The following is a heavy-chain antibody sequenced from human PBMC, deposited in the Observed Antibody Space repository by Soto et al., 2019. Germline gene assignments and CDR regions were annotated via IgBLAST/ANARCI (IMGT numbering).Heavy chain of an antibody. Sequence: VGSLRLSCAASGFTFSSYWMSWVRQAPGKGLEWVANIKQDGSEKYYVDSVKGRFTISRDNAKNSLYLQMNSLRAEDTAVYYCARSPTYYDFWSGYSPARWFDPWGQGTLVTVSS. CDR3: ARSPTYYDFWSGYSPARWFDP. D-gene: IGHD3-3*01. CDR2: IKQDGSEK. CDR1: GFTFSSYW. V-gene: IGHV3-7*01. J-gene: IGHJ5*02.